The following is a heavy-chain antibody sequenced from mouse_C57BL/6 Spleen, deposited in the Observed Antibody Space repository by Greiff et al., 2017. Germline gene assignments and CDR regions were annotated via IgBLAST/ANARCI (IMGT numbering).Heavy chain of an antibody. Sequence: VQLQQPGAELVMPGASVKLSCKASGYTFTSYWMHWVKQRPGQGLEWIGEIDPSDSYTNYNQKFKGKSTLTVDKSSSTAYMQLSSLTSEDSAVYYCARRIYYGNDEDAMDYWGQGTSVTVSS. D-gene: IGHD2-2*01. CDR1: GYTFTSYW. CDR2: IDPSDSYT. J-gene: IGHJ4*01. V-gene: IGHV1-69*01. CDR3: ARRIYYGNDEDAMDY.